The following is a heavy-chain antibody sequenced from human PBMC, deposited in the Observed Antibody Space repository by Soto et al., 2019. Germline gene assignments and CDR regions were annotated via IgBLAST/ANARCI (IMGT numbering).Heavy chain of an antibody. CDR1: GYTLTELS. CDR3: ARDGVWSPYYDTLTGYWLDY. Sequence: GASVKVSCKVSGYTLTELSMHWVRQAPGKGLEWMGGFDPEDGETIYAQKFQGRVTMTTDTSTSTAYMELRSLRSDDTAVYYCARDGVWSPYYDTLTGYWLDYWGQGTLVTVSS. CDR2: FDPEDGET. V-gene: IGHV1-24*01. D-gene: IGHD3-9*01. J-gene: IGHJ4*02.